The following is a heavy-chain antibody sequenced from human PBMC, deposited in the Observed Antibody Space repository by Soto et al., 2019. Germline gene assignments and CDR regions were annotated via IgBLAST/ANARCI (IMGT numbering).Heavy chain of an antibody. V-gene: IGHV4-59*01. CDR2: INYSGST. J-gene: IGHJ4*02. Sequence: QVKLQESGPGLVKPSETLSLTCTVSGGSISSDYWSWIRQPPGKGLEWIAYINYSGSTNYNPSLKSRVAISGDTSKNQFSLKLSSVTAPDTAVYYCARTVIGGFDYWGQGALVTVSS. D-gene: IGHD3-16*02. CDR3: ARTVIGGFDY. CDR1: GGSISSDY.